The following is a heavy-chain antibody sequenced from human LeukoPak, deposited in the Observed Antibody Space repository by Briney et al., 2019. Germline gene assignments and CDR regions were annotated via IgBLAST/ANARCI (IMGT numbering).Heavy chain of an antibody. V-gene: IGHV3-30-3*01. D-gene: IGHD3-22*01. CDR1: GFTFSSYA. Sequence: GGSLRLSCAASGFTFSSYAMHWVRQAPGKGLEWVAVISYDGSNKYYADSVKGRFTISRDNSKNTLYLQMNSLRAEDTAVYYCARDYYDSSGYPRGPFDYWGQGTLVTVSS. CDR3: ARDYYDSSGYPRGPFDY. J-gene: IGHJ4*02. CDR2: ISYDGSNK.